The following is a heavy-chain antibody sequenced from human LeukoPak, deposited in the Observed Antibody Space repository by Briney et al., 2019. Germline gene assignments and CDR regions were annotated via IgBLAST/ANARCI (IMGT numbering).Heavy chain of an antibody. J-gene: IGHJ3*02. Sequence: SETLSLTCAVYGGSFSGDFWSWIRQSPGKGLEWIGEINHGGSTTYNPSLKSRVTISVDTSKNQFSLKLSSVTAADTAVYFCARGPYSYDSSGAFDIWGQGTMVTVSS. CDR3: ARGPYSYDSSGAFDI. V-gene: IGHV4-34*01. CDR1: GGSFSGDF. CDR2: INHGGST. D-gene: IGHD3-22*01.